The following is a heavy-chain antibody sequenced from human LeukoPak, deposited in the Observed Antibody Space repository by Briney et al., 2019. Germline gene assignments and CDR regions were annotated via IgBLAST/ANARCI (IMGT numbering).Heavy chain of an antibody. D-gene: IGHD3-9*01. CDR3: ARDPYYDILTGYLIRGTFDI. Sequence: PSETLSLTCTVSGDSISSYYWSWIRQSAGKGLEWIGRMYTSGTTDYNPSLKSRVTMSVDTSKNQFSLKLNSMTAADTAVYYCARDPYYDILTGYLIRGTFDIWGRGTMVTVSS. CDR2: MYTSGTT. J-gene: IGHJ3*02. CDR1: GDSISSYY. V-gene: IGHV4-4*07.